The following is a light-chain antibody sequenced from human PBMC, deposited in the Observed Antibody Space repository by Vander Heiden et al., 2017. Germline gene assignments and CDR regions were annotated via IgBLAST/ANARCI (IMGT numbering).Light chain of an antibody. V-gene: IGKV4-1*01. CDR1: QSVLYSSNNKNY. CDR2: WAS. Sequence: DIVMTQSPDSLAVSLGERATINCKSSQSVLYSSNNKNYLAWYQQKPGQPPKLLIYWASTRESGVPDRFSGSGSGTDFTLTSSSLQAEDVAVYYCQQDDSTPLTFGGGTKVEIK. J-gene: IGKJ4*01. CDR3: QQDDSTPLT.